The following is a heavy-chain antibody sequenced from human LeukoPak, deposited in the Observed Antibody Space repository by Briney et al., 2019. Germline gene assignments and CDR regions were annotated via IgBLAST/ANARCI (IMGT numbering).Heavy chain of an antibody. CDR3: ARDPGIAVAGGRSDY. Sequence: AGGSLRLSCAASGFTFSSYSMNWVRQAPGKGLEWVSYISSSSSTIYYADSVKGRFTISRDNAKNSLYLQMNSLRAEDTAVYYCARDPGIAVAGGRSDYWGQGTLVTVSS. CDR2: ISSSSSTI. J-gene: IGHJ4*02. CDR1: GFTFSSYS. V-gene: IGHV3-48*01. D-gene: IGHD6-19*01.